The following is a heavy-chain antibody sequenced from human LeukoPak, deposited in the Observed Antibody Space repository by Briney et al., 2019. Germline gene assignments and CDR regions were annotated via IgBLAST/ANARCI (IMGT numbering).Heavy chain of an antibody. D-gene: IGHD3-22*01. J-gene: IGHJ4*02. Sequence: ASVNVSCTASGYTFTIYDINWVRQATGQGREWMGWMNPDSGDTAYAQRFQGRITMTRSTSISTAYMELSSLRSDDTAVYYCGRGLGSYDSSELTWPMISFWGQGTEVTVSS. CDR2: MNPDSGDT. CDR3: GRGLGSYDSSELTWPMISF. CDR1: GYTFTIYD. V-gene: IGHV1-8*01.